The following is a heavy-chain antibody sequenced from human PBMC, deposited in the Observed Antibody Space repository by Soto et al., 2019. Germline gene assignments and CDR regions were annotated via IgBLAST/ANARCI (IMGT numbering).Heavy chain of an antibody. CDR1: GFTFSSYA. Sequence: EVQLLESGGGLVQPGGSLRLSCAASGFTFSSYAMRWVRQAPGKGLEWVSAISGSGGSTYYADSVKGRFTISRDNSKNTLYLQRNSLRAEDTAVYYCARRGSGSYYDYWGQGTLVTVSS. CDR2: ISGSGGST. V-gene: IGHV3-23*01. D-gene: IGHD1-26*01. CDR3: ARRGSGSYYDY. J-gene: IGHJ4*02.